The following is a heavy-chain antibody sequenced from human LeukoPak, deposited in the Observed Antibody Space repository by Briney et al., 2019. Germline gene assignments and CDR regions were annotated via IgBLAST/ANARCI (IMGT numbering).Heavy chain of an antibody. D-gene: IGHD2-21*01. CDR2: INAGNGNT. CDR3: ASGDWNYFDY. V-gene: IGHV1-3*01. J-gene: IGHJ4*02. CDR1: GYTFTNYP. Sequence: ASVKVSCKASGYTFTNYPIHWVRQAPGQRLEWMVWINAGNGNTRYSQIFQGRVTITRVTSASTAYMELSSLRSEDTAVYYCASGDWNYFDYWGQGTLVTVSS.